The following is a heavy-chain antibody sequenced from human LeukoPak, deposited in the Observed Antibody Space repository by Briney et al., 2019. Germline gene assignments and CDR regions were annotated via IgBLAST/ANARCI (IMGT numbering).Heavy chain of an antibody. J-gene: IGHJ4*02. Sequence: EGSVRLSCAASGFTFSSYEMSWVRQAPGKGLEWVAYITNNGGNKYYADTLQGRFTISRDNAKNTRYLQMNRLRTEDTAVYYCAESPWTGYWGQGTLVTASS. CDR2: ITNNGGNK. CDR1: GFTFSSYE. V-gene: IGHV3-48*03. CDR3: AESPWTGY. D-gene: IGHD1-1*01.